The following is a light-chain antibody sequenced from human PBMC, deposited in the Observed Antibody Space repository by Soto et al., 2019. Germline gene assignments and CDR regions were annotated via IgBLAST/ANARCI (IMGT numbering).Light chain of an antibody. CDR3: QQYNSGWT. V-gene: IGKV1-5*03. CDR1: QSISSW. J-gene: IGKJ1*01. CDR2: KAS. Sequence: DIQMTQSPSTLSASVGDRVTITCRASQSISSWLAWYQQKPGKAPKLLIYKASSLESGVPSRFSGSGSGTXXTXXXXSLQPDDFATYYCQQYNSGWTFGQGTKVEIK.